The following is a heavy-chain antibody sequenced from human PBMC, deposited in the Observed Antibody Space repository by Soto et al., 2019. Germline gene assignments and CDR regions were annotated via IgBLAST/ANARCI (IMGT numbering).Heavy chain of an antibody. Sequence: SETLSLTCAVSGCSISSGGYSWSWIRHSPGKGPEWIGYVYHSGTTNYNPSLESRVTMSLDTSKNHFSLKLNAVTAADTAIYYCATRPSGATLFAVFDYWSQGTLVTVSS. J-gene: IGHJ4*02. CDR2: VYHSGTT. CDR1: GCSISSGGYS. CDR3: ATRPSGATLFAVFDY. V-gene: IGHV4-61*03. D-gene: IGHD3-10*01.